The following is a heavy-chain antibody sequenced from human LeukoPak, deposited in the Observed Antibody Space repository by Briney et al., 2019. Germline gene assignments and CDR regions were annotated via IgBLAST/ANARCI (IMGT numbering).Heavy chain of an antibody. J-gene: IGHJ5*02. V-gene: IGHV3-23*01. D-gene: IGHD2-8*02. Sequence: PGGSLRLSCKASGFTFTTYAMTWVRQAPGKGLEWVATISGTGGFTTSTYYADSVKGRFTISRDNSDNKLYLQMDGLRADDTAIYDRVVYRRYGGNYALSCFDPGGQGTLVTVSS. CDR2: ISGTGGFTTST. CDR1: GFTFTTYA. CDR3: VVYRRYGGNYALSCFDP.